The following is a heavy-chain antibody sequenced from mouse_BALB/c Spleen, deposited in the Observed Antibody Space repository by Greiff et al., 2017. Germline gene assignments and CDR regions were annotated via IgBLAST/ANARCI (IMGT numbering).Heavy chain of an antibody. Sequence: VQVVASGPGLVAPSPSLSLTCTVSGFSLTSYGVHWVRQPPGKGLEWLGVIWAGGSTTYNSALMSRLSISKDNSKSQVFLKMNSLQTDDTAMYCCARGRIGTGTRGLDYGGQGTTLTVSS. CDR3: ARGRIGTGTRGLDY. D-gene: IGHD4-1*01. J-gene: IGHJ2*01. CDR2: IWAGGST. CDR1: GFSLTSYG. V-gene: IGHV2-9*02.